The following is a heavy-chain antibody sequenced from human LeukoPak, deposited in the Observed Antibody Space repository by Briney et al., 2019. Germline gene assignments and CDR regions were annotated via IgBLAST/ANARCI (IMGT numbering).Heavy chain of an antibody. CDR1: GGSLRRGDYY. V-gene: IGHV4-30-4*01. CDR2: IYYSGSA. J-gene: IGHJ4*02. CDR3: ARVHRDGYSYFFHYFDC. D-gene: IGHD5-24*01. Sequence: PLQTLSLTCTVSGGSLRRGDYYWSWIRQPPGKGLEWIGSIYYSGSAYYNPSLNSRVIISVDMSKNHFSLRLNSATPADTAVYYCARVHRDGYSYFFHYFDCWGQGTLVTVS.